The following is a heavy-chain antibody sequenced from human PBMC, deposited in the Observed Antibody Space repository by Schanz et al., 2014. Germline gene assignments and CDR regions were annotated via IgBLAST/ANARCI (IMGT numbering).Heavy chain of an antibody. J-gene: IGHJ4*02. D-gene: IGHD3-9*01. V-gene: IGHV3-21*01. CDR3: ARDSRPNYDFLTAYYSIDY. CDR2: ISSSGSYI. Sequence: EVQLVESGGGLVKPGGSLRLSCEASEFTFSSYKMNWVRQAPGKGLEWVSSISSSGSYIHYADSVKGRFTISRDNAKNTLYLQMNSLGAEDTAVYYCARDSRPNYDFLTAYYSIDYWGQGTLVTVSS. CDR1: EFTFSSYK.